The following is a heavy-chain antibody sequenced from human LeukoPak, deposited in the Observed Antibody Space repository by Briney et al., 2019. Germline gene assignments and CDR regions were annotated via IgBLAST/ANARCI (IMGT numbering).Heavy chain of an antibody. CDR2: INPNSGGT. CDR1: GYTFTGYY. Sequence: ASVKVSCKASGYTFTGYYMHWVRQAPGQGLEWMGWINPNSGGTNYAQKFQGRVTMTRDTSISTAYMELSRLRSDDTAVYYCASGAAIPTAGVPYYYYYYMDVWGKGTTVTISS. J-gene: IGHJ6*03. V-gene: IGHV1-2*02. D-gene: IGHD6-13*01. CDR3: ASGAAIPTAGVPYYYYYYMDV.